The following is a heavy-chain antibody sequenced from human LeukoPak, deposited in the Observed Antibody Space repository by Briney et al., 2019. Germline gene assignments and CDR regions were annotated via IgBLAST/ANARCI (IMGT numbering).Heavy chain of an antibody. CDR2: IYHSGST. CDR3: AMDSSGYTSEYFQH. J-gene: IGHJ1*01. Sequence: SETLSLTCAVSGGSISSGGYSWSWIRQPPGKGLEWIGYIYHSGSTYYNPSLKSRVTISVDRSKNQFSLKLSSVTAADTAVYYCAMDSSGYTSEYFQHWGQGTLVTVSS. CDR1: GGSISSGGYS. D-gene: IGHD3-22*01. V-gene: IGHV4-30-2*01.